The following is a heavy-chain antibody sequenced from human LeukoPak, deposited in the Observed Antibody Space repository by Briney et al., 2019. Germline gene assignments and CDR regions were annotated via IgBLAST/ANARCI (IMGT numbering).Heavy chain of an antibody. D-gene: IGHD2-21*02. CDR3: ARVACAGDCCFDY. Sequence: SETLSLTCAVYGGSFSGYYWSWIRQPPGKGLEWIGYIYYSGNTNYNPSLKSRVTISLDTSKNQFSLRLSSVTAADTAVYYCARVACAGDCCFDYWGQGTLATVSS. V-gene: IGHV4-59*01. CDR1: GGSFSGYY. J-gene: IGHJ4*02. CDR2: IYYSGNT.